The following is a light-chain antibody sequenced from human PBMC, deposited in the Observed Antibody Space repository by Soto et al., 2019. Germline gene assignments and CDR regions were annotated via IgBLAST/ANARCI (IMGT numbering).Light chain of an antibody. CDR2: EVS. CDR1: SSDFGGYNY. V-gene: IGLV2-14*01. Sequence: QSVLTQPASVSGSPGHSITISFTGTSSDFGGYNYVSWYQQHPGKAPKLMIYEVSNRPSGVSNRFSGSKSGNTASLTISGLQAEDEADYYCSSYTSSITYVFGTGTKVTV. J-gene: IGLJ1*01. CDR3: SSYTSSITYV.